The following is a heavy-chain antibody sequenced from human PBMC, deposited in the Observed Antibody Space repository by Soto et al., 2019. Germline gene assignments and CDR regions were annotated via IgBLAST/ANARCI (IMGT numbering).Heavy chain of an antibody. J-gene: IGHJ4*02. CDR3: AREGRVPAPITMVRGPMEY. V-gene: IGHV3-21*01. CDR1: GFTFSSYS. Sequence: GGSLRLSCAASGFTFSSYSMNWVRQAPGKGLEWVSSISSSSSYIYYADSVKGRFTISRDNAKNSLYLQMNSLRAEDTAVYYCAREGRVPAPITMVRGPMEYWGQGTLVTVSS. D-gene: IGHD3-10*01. CDR2: ISSSSSYI.